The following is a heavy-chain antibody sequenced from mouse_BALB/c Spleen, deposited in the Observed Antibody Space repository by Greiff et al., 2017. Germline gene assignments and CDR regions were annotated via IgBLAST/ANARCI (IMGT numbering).Heavy chain of an antibody. CDR3: ASYVPFAY. Sequence: QVQLKQSGAELMKPGASVKISCKATGYTFSSYWIEWVKQRPGHGLEWIGEILPGSGSTNYNEKFKGKATFTADTSSNTAHMQLSSLTSEDSAVYYCASYVPFAYWGQGTLVTVSA. J-gene: IGHJ3*01. CDR1: GYTFSSYW. CDR2: ILPGSGST. V-gene: IGHV1-9*01. D-gene: IGHD1-1*02.